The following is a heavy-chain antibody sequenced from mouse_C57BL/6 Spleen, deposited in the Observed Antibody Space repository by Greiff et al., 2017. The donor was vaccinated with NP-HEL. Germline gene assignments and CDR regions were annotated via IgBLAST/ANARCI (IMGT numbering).Heavy chain of an antibody. J-gene: IGHJ2*01. V-gene: IGHV1-54*01. CDR3: ARCSYYFDY. Sequence: QVQLKQSGAELVRPGTSVKVSCKASGYAFTNYLIEWVKQRPGQGLEWIGVINPGSGGTNYNEKFKGKATLTADKSSSTAYMQLSSLTSEDSAVYFCARCSYYFDYWGQGTTLTVSS. CDR2: INPGSGGT. CDR1: GYAFTNYL.